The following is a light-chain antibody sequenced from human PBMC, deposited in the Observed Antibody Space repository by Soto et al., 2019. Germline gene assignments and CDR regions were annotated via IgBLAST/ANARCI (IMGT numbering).Light chain of an antibody. CDR1: QSVSSK. J-gene: IGKJ1*01. V-gene: IGKV3-15*01. CDR3: QQYNNWPWT. Sequence: TELTPSPGTLSVSPGERVTLSCRASQSVSSKLVWYQRKPGQTPRLLIYDASARVTGVPGRFSGSGSGTEFTLTISSLQSEDFAVYYCQQYNNWPWTFGQGTKVDIK. CDR2: DAS.